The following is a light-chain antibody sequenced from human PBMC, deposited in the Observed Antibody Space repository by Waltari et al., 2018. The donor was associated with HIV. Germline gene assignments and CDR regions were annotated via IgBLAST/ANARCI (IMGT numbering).Light chain of an antibody. Sequence: QSALTQPASVSGSPGQSLTISCTCSSGDVGSYTLFSWYQLLPGKVPKLLIYEVSKRPSGGSNRFSGSKSDTTASLTISGLQADDEADYYCSSYAGSHTLIFGGGTKLTVL. CDR2: EVS. V-gene: IGLV2-23*02. CDR1: SGDVGSYTL. J-gene: IGLJ2*01. CDR3: SSYAGSHTLI.